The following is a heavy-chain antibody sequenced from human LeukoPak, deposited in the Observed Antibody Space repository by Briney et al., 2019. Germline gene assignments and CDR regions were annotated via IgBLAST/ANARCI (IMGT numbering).Heavy chain of an antibody. CDR1: GFTFSSYA. D-gene: IGHD5-18*01. CDR3: AKDPTAMDVNDY. J-gene: IGHJ4*02. V-gene: IGHV3-23*01. CDR2: ISGSGGST. Sequence: GGSLRLSCAASGFTFSSYAMSWVRQAPGKGLEWVSAISGSGGSTYYADSVKGRFTISRDNSKNTLCLQMNSLRAEDTAVYYCAKDPTAMDVNDYWGQGTLVTVSS.